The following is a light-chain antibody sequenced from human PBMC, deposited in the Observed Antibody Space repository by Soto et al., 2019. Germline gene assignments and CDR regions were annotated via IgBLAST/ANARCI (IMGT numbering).Light chain of an antibody. CDR3: QSYDDSLSVHYV. CDR1: SSNIGSTYD. CDR2: GNT. Sequence: QCVLTQPPSVSGAPGQRVTISCTGSSSNIGSTYDVQWYQQLPGTAPKLLIHGNTDRPSGVPDRFSGSKSGTSASLAITGLQAVDEADYYCQSYDDSLSVHYVFGTGTKVTVL. V-gene: IGLV1-40*01. J-gene: IGLJ1*01.